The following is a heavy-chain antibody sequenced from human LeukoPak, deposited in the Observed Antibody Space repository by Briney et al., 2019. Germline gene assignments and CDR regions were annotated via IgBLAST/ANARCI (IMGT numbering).Heavy chain of an antibody. CDR2: IYSTGST. CDR3: ARQIASAGTAGFDF. J-gene: IGHJ4*02. V-gene: IGHV4-4*07. D-gene: IGHD6-13*01. Sequence: PSETLSLTCTVSGGSISSYYWSWIRQPAGKGLEWIGRIYSTGSTNYNPSLKSRVTMSVDTSKNEFSLRLRSVTAADTAVYYCARQIASAGTAGFDFWGQGALVTVSS. CDR1: GGSISSYY.